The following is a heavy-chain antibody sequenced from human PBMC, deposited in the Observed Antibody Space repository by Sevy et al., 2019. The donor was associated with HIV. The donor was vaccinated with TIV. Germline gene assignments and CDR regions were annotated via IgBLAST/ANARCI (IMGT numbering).Heavy chain of an antibody. J-gene: IGHJ4*02. CDR1: EFTLSSYS. Sequence: GGSLRLSCVASEFTLSSYSMYWVRQAPGKGLEWISSISSSSAAIYYADSVKGRFTISRDNAKNSLYLQMNSLRDEDTAVYYCARRSQCSNGVCPFDYWGQGTLVTVSS. CDR2: ISSSSAAI. CDR3: ARRSQCSNGVCPFDY. D-gene: IGHD2-8*01. V-gene: IGHV3-21*01.